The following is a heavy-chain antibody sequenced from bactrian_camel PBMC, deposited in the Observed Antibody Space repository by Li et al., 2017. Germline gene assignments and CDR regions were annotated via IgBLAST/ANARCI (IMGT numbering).Heavy chain of an antibody. CDR2: GDSERRT. J-gene: IGHJ4*01. CDR1: GYTYT. CDR3: AADFLQYCSRGPLNY. V-gene: IGHV3S53*01. D-gene: IGHD1*01. Sequence: HVQLVESGGGSVQAGGSLRLSCAASGYTYTMAWFRQAPGKEREGVAGGDSERRTSYADSVKGRFTISKDIATNTLYLQMNSLAPEDTAMYYCAADFLQYCSRGPLNYWGQGTQVTVS.